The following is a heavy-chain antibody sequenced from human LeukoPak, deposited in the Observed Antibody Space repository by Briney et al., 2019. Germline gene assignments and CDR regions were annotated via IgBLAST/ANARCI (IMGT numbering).Heavy chain of an antibody. CDR1: GFTFGDYA. CDR2: IRSKAYGCTS. CDR3: TREVDYYDSSGYYY. V-gene: IGHV3-49*04. D-gene: IGHD3-22*01. Sequence: GGSLRLSCTASGFTFGDYAMSWVRQAPGKGLEWVGFIRSKAYGCTSEYAASVKGRFTISRDDSKCIAYLQMNSLKTEDTAVYYCTREVDYYDSSGYYYWGQGTLVTVSS. J-gene: IGHJ4*02.